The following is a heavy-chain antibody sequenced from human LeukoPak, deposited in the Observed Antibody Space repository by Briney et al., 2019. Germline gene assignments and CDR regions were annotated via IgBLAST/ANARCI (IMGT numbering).Heavy chain of an antibody. CDR3: ARHVNPDCSSTSCYTGEYYYYYGMDV. J-gene: IGHJ6*02. Sequence: SETLSLTCAVYGGSISSYYWSWIRQPPGKGLEWIGYIYYSGSTNYNPSLKSRVTISVDTSKNQFSLKLSSVTAADTAVYYCARHVNPDCSSTSCYTGEYYYYYGMDVWGQGTTVTVSS. CDR2: IYYSGST. V-gene: IGHV4-59*08. CDR1: GGSISSYY. D-gene: IGHD2-2*02.